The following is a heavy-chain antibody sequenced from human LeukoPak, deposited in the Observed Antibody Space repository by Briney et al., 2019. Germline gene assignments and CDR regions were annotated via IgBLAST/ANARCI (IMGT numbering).Heavy chain of an antibody. D-gene: IGHD1-14*01. CDR2: ISAYNGNT. Sequence: ASVKVSCKASGYTFTSYGISWVRQAPGQGLEWMGWISAYNGNTNYAQKPQGRVTMTTDTSTSTAYMELRSLRSDDTAVYYCARSKPVESWFDPWGQGTLVTVSS. CDR1: GYTFTSYG. V-gene: IGHV1-18*04. J-gene: IGHJ5*02. CDR3: ARSKPVESWFDP.